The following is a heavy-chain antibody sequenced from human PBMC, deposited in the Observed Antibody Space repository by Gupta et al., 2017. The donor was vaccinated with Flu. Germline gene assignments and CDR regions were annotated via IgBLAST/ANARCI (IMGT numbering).Heavy chain of an antibody. J-gene: IGHJ4*02. V-gene: IGHV3-74*01. CDR3: GREGNCDGGCYHFDN. CDR1: GFTLSKYW. Sequence: EVQLVESGGGSVQPGGSLRLSCATSGFTLSKYWMHWVRQAPGKGLEWVSRIDLDGNTFYADSVKGRFAISRDNAKNTVYLQMNNLRVEDTAVYMCGREGNCDGGCYHFDNWGQGTLVTVSS. CDR2: IDLDGNT. D-gene: IGHD2-21*02.